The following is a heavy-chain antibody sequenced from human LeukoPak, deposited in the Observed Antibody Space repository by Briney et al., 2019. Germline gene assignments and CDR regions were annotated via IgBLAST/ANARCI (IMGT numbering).Heavy chain of an antibody. Sequence: TGGSLRLSCAASGFTFSSYAMSWVRQAPGKGLEWVSGISGSGGSTYYADSVKGRFTISRDNSKNTLYLQMNSLRAGDTAVYYCAKGLNIAVAENWGQGTLVTVSS. CDR2: ISGSGGST. V-gene: IGHV3-23*01. J-gene: IGHJ4*02. CDR1: GFTFSSYA. D-gene: IGHD6-19*01. CDR3: AKGLNIAVAEN.